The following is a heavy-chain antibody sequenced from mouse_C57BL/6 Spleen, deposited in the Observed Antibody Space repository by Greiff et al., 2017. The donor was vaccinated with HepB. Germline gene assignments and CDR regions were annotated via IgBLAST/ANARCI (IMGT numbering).Heavy chain of an antibody. CDR1: GFTFSSYA. V-gene: IGHV5-9-1*02. Sequence: EVNVVESGEGLVKPGGSLKLSCAASGFTFSSYAMSWVRQTPEKRLEWVAYISSGGDYIYYADTVKGRFTISRDNARNTLYLQMSSLKSEDTAMYYCTREATVVAHYAMDYWGQGTSVTVSS. D-gene: IGHD1-1*01. J-gene: IGHJ4*01. CDR2: ISSGGDYI. CDR3: TREATVVAHYAMDY.